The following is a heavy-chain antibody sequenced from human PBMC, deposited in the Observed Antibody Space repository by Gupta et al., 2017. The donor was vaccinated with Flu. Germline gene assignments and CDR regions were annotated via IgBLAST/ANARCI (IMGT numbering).Heavy chain of an antibody. CDR3: ATVTTGC. CDR2: INPDGSST. D-gene: IGHD4-17*01. V-gene: IGHV3-74*03. Sequence: EVQLVESGGGLVQPGGSLRLSCAASGSTFSGSYLQWVRQAPGKGLVWVSRINPDGSSTTYADSVKGRFTISRDNAKNTLYLQMNSLGADDTAVYYCATVTTGCWGQGTLVTVSS. J-gene: IGHJ4*02. CDR1: GSTFSGSY.